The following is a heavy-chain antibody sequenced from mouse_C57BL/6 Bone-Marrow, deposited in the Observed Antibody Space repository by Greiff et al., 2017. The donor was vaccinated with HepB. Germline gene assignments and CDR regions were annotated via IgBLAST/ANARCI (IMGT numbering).Heavy chain of an antibody. J-gene: IGHJ2*01. CDR2: IDPETGGT. Sequence: VQLKESGAELVRPGASVTLSCKASGYTFTDYEMHWVKQTPVHGLEWIGAIDPETGGTAYNQKFKGKAILTADKSSSTAYMELRSLTSEDSAVYYCTTAGDGYYDYFDYWGQGTTLTVSS. V-gene: IGHV1-15*01. CDR1: GYTFTDYE. CDR3: TTAGDGYYDYFDY. D-gene: IGHD2-3*01.